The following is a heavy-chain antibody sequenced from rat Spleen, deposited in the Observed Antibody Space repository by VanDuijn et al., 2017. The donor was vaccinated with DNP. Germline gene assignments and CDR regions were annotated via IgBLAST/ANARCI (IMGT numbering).Heavy chain of an antibody. Sequence: EVQLQESGPGLVKPSQSLSLTCSVTGYSITSCCRWTWIRKFPGHKLEWMGYINSAGSIEYNPSLNGRISITSDTSKNQFFLQVNSVTTDDTATYYCASSTAFDYWGQGVMVTVSS. J-gene: IGHJ2*01. D-gene: IGHD1-10*01. CDR3: ASSTAFDY. V-gene: IGHV3-3*01. CDR2: INSAGSI. CDR1: GYSITSCCR.